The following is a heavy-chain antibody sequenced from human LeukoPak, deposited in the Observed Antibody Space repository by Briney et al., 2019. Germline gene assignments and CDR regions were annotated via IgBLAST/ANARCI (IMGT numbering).Heavy chain of an antibody. V-gene: IGHV4-4*07. D-gene: IGHD6-19*01. CDR2: IYTSGST. CDR1: GVSISSYY. Sequence: SETLSLTCTVSGVSISSYYWSWIRQPAGKGLEWIGRIYTSGSTNYNPSLKSRVTMSVDTSKIQFSLKLSSVTAADTAVYYCARVSKQWLVESGELIDYWGQGTLVTVSS. CDR3: ARVSKQWLVESGELIDY. J-gene: IGHJ4*02.